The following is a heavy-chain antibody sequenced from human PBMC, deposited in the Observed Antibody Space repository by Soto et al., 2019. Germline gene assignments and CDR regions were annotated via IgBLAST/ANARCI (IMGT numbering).Heavy chain of an antibody. CDR2: IYPGDSDT. CDR3: ARLPGADGSGSYYNVDWFDP. J-gene: IGHJ5*02. V-gene: IGHV5-51*01. D-gene: IGHD3-10*01. Sequence: PGESLKISCKGSGYSFTSYWIGWVRQMPGKGLEWMGIIYPGDSDTRYSPSFQGQVTISADKSISTAYLQWSSLKASDTAMYYCARLPGADGSGSYYNVDWFDPWGQGTLVTVSS. CDR1: GYSFTSYW.